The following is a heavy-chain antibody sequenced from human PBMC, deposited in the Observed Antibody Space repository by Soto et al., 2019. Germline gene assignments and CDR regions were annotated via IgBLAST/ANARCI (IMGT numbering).Heavy chain of an antibody. V-gene: IGHV4-59*01. CDR1: GGSISSYY. CDR3: ARDRGEPTVTTGGRWFDP. Sequence: SETLSLTCTVSGGSISSYYWSWIRQPPGKGLKWIGYIYYSGSTNYDPSLKSRVTISVDTSKNQFSLKLSSVTAADTAVYYCARDRGEPTVTTGGRWFDPWGQGTLVTAPQ. CDR2: IYYSGST. D-gene: IGHD4-4*01. J-gene: IGHJ5*02.